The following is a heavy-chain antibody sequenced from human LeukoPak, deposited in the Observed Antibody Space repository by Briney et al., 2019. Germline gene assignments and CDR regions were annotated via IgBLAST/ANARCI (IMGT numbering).Heavy chain of an antibody. CDR1: GFIFSSHG. Sequence: GGTLRLSCAASGFIFSSHGMHWVRQAPGKGLEWVSAISGSGGSTYYADSVKGRFTISRDNSKNTLYLRMNSLRAEDTAVYYCAKLIQQWLVPVDYWGQGTLVTVSS. J-gene: IGHJ4*02. D-gene: IGHD6-19*01. CDR3: AKLIQQWLVPVDY. V-gene: IGHV3-23*01. CDR2: ISGSGGST.